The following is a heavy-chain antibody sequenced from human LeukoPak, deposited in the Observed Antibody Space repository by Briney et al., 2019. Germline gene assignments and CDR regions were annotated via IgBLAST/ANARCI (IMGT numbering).Heavy chain of an antibody. Sequence: ASVKVSCKVSGYTLTELSMHWMRQAPGKGLEWMGGFDPEDGETIYAQKFQGRVTMTEDTSTDTAYMELSSLRSEDTAVYYCATGCRYSSSCTDFDYWGQGTLVTVSS. CDR1: GYTLTELS. J-gene: IGHJ4*02. V-gene: IGHV1-24*01. CDR2: FDPEDGET. D-gene: IGHD6-13*01. CDR3: ATGCRYSSSCTDFDY.